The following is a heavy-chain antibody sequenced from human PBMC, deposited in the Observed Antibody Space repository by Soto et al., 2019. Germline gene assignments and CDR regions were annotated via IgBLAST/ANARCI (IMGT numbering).Heavy chain of an antibody. D-gene: IGHD3-22*01. J-gene: IGHJ3*02. V-gene: IGHV3-48*03. CDR1: GFTFSSYE. CDR2: ISSSGSTI. CDR3: ARSPSRYYYDSSGYLGAFDI. Sequence: PGGSLRLSCAASGFTFSSYEMNWVRQAPGKGLEWVSYISSSGSTIYYADSVKGRFTISRDNAKNSLYLQMNSLRAEDTAVYYCARSPSRYYYDSSGYLGAFDIWGQGTMVTVSS.